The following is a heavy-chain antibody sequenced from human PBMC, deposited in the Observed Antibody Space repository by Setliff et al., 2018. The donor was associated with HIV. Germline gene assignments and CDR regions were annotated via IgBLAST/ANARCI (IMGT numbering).Heavy chain of an antibody. V-gene: IGHV4-34*01. J-gene: IGHJ1*01. CDR3: ARATTIAASRPFFHQ. D-gene: IGHD6-6*01. CDR2: INHSGGT. Sequence: SETLSLTCAVYDGSFSGYYWTWIRQPPGKGLKWIGEINHSGGTNYNPSLKSRVTISVDTSKNQFSLNLSSVTAADTAVYYGARATTIAASRPFFHQWGQGTLVTVSS. CDR1: DGSFSGYY.